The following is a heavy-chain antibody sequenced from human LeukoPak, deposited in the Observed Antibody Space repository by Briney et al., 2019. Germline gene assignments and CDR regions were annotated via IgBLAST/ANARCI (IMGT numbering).Heavy chain of an antibody. CDR3: ARGQYCSTTTCYSARRYFDF. J-gene: IGHJ4*02. D-gene: IGHD2-2*01. CDR2: INVSGAT. Sequence: PSETLSLTCAVSGGAFSNYFWTWIRQPPGKGLEWIAEINVSGATNSNSSLRSRVAISLDTSKNQFSLRLTSVTAADTAVYYCARGQYCSTTTCYSARRYFDFWGQGTLVTLSS. V-gene: IGHV4-34*01. CDR1: GGAFSNYF.